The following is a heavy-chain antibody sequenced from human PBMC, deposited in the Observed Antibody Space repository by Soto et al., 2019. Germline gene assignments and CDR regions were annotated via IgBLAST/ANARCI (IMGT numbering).Heavy chain of an antibody. D-gene: IGHD2-8*01. CDR2: ISGSGGST. Sequence: EVQLLESGGGLVQPGGSLRLSCAASGFTFSSYAMSWVRQAPGKGLEWVSAISGSGGSTYYADSVKGRFTISRDNSKNTLYVQMNSLRAEDTAVYYCAKFVGVHVYYYYMDVWGKGTTVTVSS. CDR1: GFTFSSYA. J-gene: IGHJ6*03. V-gene: IGHV3-23*01. CDR3: AKFVGVHVYYYYMDV.